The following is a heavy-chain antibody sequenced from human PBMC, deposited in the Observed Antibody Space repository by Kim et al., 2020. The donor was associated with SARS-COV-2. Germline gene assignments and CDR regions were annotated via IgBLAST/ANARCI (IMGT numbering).Heavy chain of an antibody. V-gene: IGHV3-15*01. CDR3: TTEGRAFCGGDCSEYFHT. CDR2: IKSKPDGQTT. Sequence: GGSLRLSCIGSGFTFSHAWMSWVRQAPGKGLEWVGRIKSKPDGQTTHYAAPVKGRFTISRDDSKDTLYLQMNSLKTEDTAVYYCTTEGRAFCGGDCSEYFHTGGQGTLVTVSA. D-gene: IGHD2-21*02. CDR1: GFTFSHAW. J-gene: IGHJ1*01.